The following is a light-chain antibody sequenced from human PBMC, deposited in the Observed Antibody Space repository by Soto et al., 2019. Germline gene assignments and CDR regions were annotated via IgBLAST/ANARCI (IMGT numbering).Light chain of an antibody. J-gene: IGKJ1*01. V-gene: IGKV3-20*01. CDR3: QQYGSSPRT. CDR2: GAS. CDR1: QSVRSY. Sequence: EIVMTQSPSTLSVSPGDRATLSCRASQSVRSYLAWYQQKPGQAPRLLIYGASSRATGIPDRFSGSGSGTDFTLTISRLEPEDFAVYYCQQYGSSPRTFGQGTKVDIK.